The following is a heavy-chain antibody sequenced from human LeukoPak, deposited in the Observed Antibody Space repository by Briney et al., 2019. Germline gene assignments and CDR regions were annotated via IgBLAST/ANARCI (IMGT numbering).Heavy chain of an antibody. CDR1: GFTVSSNY. CDR2: IYSGGST. V-gene: IGHV3-53*01. CDR3: ARHDSGYGPFDY. J-gene: IGHJ4*02. Sequence: GGSLRLSCVVSGFTVSSNYMSWVRQAPGKGLEWVSVIYSGGSTYYADSVEGRFTISKDNYENTVYLQMNSLRAEDTAVYYCARHDSGYGPFDYWGQGTLVTVSS. D-gene: IGHD3-22*01.